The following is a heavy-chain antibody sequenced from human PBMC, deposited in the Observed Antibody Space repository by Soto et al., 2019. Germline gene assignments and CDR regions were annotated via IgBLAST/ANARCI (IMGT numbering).Heavy chain of an antibody. CDR2: ISYSGTT. Sequence: PSETLSLTCTVSGVSVSSGSFYWAWIRQPPGKGLEWIGFISYSGTTNYNPSLKSRVTISVDTSRSQISPMVSSLTAADTALYYCARGATVTQYDYWGQGTLVTVSS. V-gene: IGHV4-61*01. CDR3: ARGATVTQYDY. CDR1: GVSVSSGSFY. J-gene: IGHJ4*02. D-gene: IGHD4-17*01.